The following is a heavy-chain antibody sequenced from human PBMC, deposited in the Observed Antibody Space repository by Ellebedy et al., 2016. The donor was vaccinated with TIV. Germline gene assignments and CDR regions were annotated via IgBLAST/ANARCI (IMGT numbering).Heavy chain of an antibody. CDR2: THDSGGT. CDR1: GDSITSYYW. D-gene: IGHD4-11*01. CDR3: ARGSDYRLDP. V-gene: IGHV4-4*02. Sequence: SQTLSLTCGVSGDSITSYYWWTWVRQPPGKGLEWIGETHDSGGTNYNPSLKSRVTISIDKSKNQFSLNLNSVTAADTAVYYWARGSDYRLDPWGQGTLVTVAS. J-gene: IGHJ5*02.